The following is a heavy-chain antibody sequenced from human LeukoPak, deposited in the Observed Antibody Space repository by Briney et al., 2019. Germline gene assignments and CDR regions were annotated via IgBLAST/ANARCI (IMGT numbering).Heavy chain of an antibody. J-gene: IGHJ4*02. D-gene: IGHD3-10*01. V-gene: IGHV3-23*01. CDR1: GSTFSSYA. CDR2: ISANAAST. Sequence: GGSLRLSCAASGSTFSSYAMSWVRQAPGKGLEWVSAISANAASTYNADSVKGRFTISRDNSRNTVYLQMNSLRAEDTAVYYCAKVGGSGSYFPDYWGQGTLVTVFS. CDR3: AKVGGSGSYFPDY.